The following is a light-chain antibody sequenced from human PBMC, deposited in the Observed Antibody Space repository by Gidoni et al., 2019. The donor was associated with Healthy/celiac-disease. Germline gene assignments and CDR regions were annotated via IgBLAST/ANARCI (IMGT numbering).Light chain of an antibody. CDR1: QSVRRFY. Sequence: DIVLTQSPRTLSLYPGERATLSCRASQSVRRFYLAWYQQKPGQAPRRLIYGALSRAPGIPDRFSGTGSGTDFTLTISILEPEDFAVYYCQQYYSSPYTFGQGTKLEIK. CDR2: GAL. J-gene: IGKJ2*01. V-gene: IGKV3-20*01. CDR3: QQYYSSPYT.